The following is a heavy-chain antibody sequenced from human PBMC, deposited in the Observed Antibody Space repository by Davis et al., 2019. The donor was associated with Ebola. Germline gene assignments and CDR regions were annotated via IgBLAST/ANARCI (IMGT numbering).Heavy chain of an antibody. Sequence: SVKVSCKASGGTFSSYAISWVRQAPGQGLEWMGGIIPIFGTANYAQKFQGRVTMTTDTSTSTAYMELRSLRSDDTAVYYCARDEYCSSTSCYPNWFDPWGQGTLVTVSS. D-gene: IGHD2-2*01. CDR2: IIPIFGTA. J-gene: IGHJ5*02. V-gene: IGHV1-69*05. CDR1: GGTFSSYA. CDR3: ARDEYCSSTSCYPNWFDP.